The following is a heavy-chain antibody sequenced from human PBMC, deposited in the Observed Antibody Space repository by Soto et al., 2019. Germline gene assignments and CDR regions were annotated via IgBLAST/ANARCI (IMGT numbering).Heavy chain of an antibody. CDR3: ARVVPGAEAWFGP. D-gene: IGHD2-2*01. Sequence: SVKVSCQTSGYTFSNYGITWVRQAPGQPLEWLGWISLYSDGTNYSQKFQGRVSMTTDTSTTTAYMELRSLRSDDTAVYYCARVVPGAEAWFGPWGQGTLVTVSS. V-gene: IGHV1-18*01. J-gene: IGHJ5*02. CDR2: ISLYSDGT. CDR1: GYTFSNYG.